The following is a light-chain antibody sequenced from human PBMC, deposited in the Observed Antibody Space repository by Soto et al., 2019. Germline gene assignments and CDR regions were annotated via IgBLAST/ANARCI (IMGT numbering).Light chain of an antibody. Sequence: EIVLTQSPATLSLSPGERATLSCRASQSVSSYLAWYQQKPGQAPRLLIYDASNRATGIPARFSSSGSGTDFTLTISSLEPEDFAVYYCQQRSNWPPTFGQGTKVESK. CDR1: QSVSSY. V-gene: IGKV3-11*01. J-gene: IGKJ1*01. CDR3: QQRSNWPPT. CDR2: DAS.